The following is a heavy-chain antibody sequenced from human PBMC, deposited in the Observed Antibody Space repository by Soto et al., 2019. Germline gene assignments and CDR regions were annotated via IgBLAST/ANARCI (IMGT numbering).Heavy chain of an antibody. D-gene: IGHD1-26*01. V-gene: IGHV3-23*01. Sequence: GGSLRLSCAASGFTFSSYAMSWVRRAPGKGLEWVSAISDSGAVTYYADSVKGRFTISRDNSKNTLNLQMNSLRAEDTAVYYCAKELVEMRAYFFDYWGQGTLVTVSS. CDR2: ISDSGAVT. CDR3: AKELVEMRAYFFDY. CDR1: GFTFSSYA. J-gene: IGHJ4*02.